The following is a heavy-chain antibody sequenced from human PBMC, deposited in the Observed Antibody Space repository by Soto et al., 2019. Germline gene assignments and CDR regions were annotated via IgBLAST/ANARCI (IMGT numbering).Heavy chain of an antibody. D-gene: IGHD5-18*01. Sequence: SDTLSLTCTVSGGSISSGGYYWSWIRQHPGKGLEWIGYIYYSGSTYYNPSLKSRVTISVDTSKNQFSLKLSSVTAADTAVYYCARVSDTALNWFDPWGQGTLVTVSS. CDR2: IYYSGST. CDR1: GGSISSGGYY. CDR3: ARVSDTALNWFDP. J-gene: IGHJ5*02. V-gene: IGHV4-31*03.